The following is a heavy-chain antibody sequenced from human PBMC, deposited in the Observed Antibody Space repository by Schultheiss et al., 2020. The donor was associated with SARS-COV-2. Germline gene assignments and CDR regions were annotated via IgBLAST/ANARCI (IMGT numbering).Heavy chain of an antibody. CDR3: ARDWETDYYDSSGFDY. CDR2: IKQDGSEK. D-gene: IGHD3-22*01. J-gene: IGHJ4*02. V-gene: IGHV3-7*01. CDR1: GFTFSSYW. Sequence: GGSLRLSCAASGFTFSSYWMSWVRQAPGKGLEWVANIKQDGSEKYYVDSVKGRFTISRDNAKNSLYLQMNSLRAEDTAVYYCARDWETDYYDSSGFDYWGQGTLVTVSS.